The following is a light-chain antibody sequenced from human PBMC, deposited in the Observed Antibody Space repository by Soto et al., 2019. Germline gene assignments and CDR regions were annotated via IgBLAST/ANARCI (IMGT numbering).Light chain of an antibody. CDR2: KAS. CDR3: QQYNSYSWT. Sequence: DIQMTQSPPTLSASAGDRVTITCRASESISSWLAWYQQKPGKDPKILMYKASSLESGVPSRFSGSGSGTEFTLTISRLQPDDFATYYCQQYNSYSWTFGQGTKVDIK. J-gene: IGKJ1*01. CDR1: ESISSW. V-gene: IGKV1-5*03.